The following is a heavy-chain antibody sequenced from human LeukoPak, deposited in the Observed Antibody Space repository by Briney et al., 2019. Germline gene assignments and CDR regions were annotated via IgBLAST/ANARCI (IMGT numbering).Heavy chain of an antibody. CDR3: ARDRLAAAGTWGDY. D-gene: IGHD6-13*01. Sequence: GGSLRLSCAASGFTFSSYSMNWVRQAPGKGLEWVPYISSSSSYIYYADSVKGRFTISRDNAKNSLYLQMNSLRAEDTAVYYCARDRLAAAGTWGDYWGQGTLVTVSS. J-gene: IGHJ4*02. V-gene: IGHV3-21*05. CDR1: GFTFSSYS. CDR2: ISSSSSYI.